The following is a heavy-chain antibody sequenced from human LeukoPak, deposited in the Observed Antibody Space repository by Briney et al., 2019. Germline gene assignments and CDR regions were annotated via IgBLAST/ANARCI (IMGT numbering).Heavy chain of an antibody. Sequence: PGGSLRLSWAASGFTSRDSHMSWIRQAPGKALEWVSNISSSGRNIHYGDSVKVRFTISRDNTNNSLFLQMNNLRGEDTAVYFCARARIKGLFGYGFDAWGQGTLVTVSS. V-gene: IGHV3-11*01. J-gene: IGHJ5*02. CDR3: ARARIKGLFGYGFDA. CDR1: GFTSRDSH. D-gene: IGHD2-21*01. CDR2: ISSSGRNI.